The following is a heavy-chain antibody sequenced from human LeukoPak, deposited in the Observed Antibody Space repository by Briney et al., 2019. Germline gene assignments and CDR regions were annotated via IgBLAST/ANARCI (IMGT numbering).Heavy chain of an antibody. D-gene: IGHD2-2*01. CDR2: IKTDGSDT. CDR3: VRAEMEVGYCSSPNCLFDH. V-gene: IGHV3-74*01. J-gene: IGHJ4*02. Sequence: GGSLRLSCVVSGFTFSNYWMHWVRQVPGQGLVWVSRIKTDGSDTSYAASLRGRFTISRDNARNTLFLQLNGLRLEDTAVYYCVRAEMEVGYCSSPNCLFDHWGQGTLVTVSS. CDR1: GFTFSNYW.